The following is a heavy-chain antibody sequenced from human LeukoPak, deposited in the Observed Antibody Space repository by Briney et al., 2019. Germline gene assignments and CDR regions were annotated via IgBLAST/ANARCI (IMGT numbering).Heavy chain of an antibody. CDR3: ARDHDPIGTLWDYYYYYGMDV. D-gene: IGHD3-10*01. J-gene: IGHJ6*02. V-gene: IGHV4-39*02. CDR2: IYYSGST. Sequence: KPSETLSLTCTVSGGSISSSSYYWGWIRQPPGKGLEWIGSIYYSGSTYYNPSLKSRVTISVDTSKNQFSLKLSSVTAADTAVYYCARDHDPIGTLWDYYYYYGMDVWGQGTTVTVSS. CDR1: GGSISSSSYY.